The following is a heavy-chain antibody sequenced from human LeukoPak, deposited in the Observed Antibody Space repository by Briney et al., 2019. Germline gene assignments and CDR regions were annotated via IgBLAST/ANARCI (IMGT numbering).Heavy chain of an antibody. CDR3: ARDFSAYCSSTSCYTSGENWFDP. V-gene: IGHV4-59*01. Sequence: SETLSLTCTVSGGSISSYYWSWIRQPPGKGLECIGYIYYSGSTNYNPSLRSRVTISVDTSKNQFSLKLSSVTAADTAVYYCARDFSAYCSSTSCYTSGENWFDPWGQGTLVTVSS. CDR1: GGSISSYY. CDR2: IYYSGST. D-gene: IGHD2-2*02. J-gene: IGHJ5*02.